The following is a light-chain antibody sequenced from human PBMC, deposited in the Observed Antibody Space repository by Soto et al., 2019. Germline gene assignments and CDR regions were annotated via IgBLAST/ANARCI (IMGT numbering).Light chain of an antibody. Sequence: QSVLTQPPSVSAAPGQKVTISCSGSSSNIGSDYVSWYQQLPGTAPKLLIYENNKRPSGIPDRFSGSKSGTSATLGITGLQTGDEADYYCAAWDKSLSGGVFGGGTKLTDL. CDR2: ENN. V-gene: IGLV1-51*02. J-gene: IGLJ2*01. CDR3: AAWDKSLSGGV. CDR1: SSNIGSDY.